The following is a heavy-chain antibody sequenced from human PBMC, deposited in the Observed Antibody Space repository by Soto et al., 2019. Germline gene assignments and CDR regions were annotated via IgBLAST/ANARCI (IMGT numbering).Heavy chain of an antibody. Sequence: QVQVVQSGVEVRRPGSSVKVSCKASGDTFKNCVISWVRQAPGQGLEWMGGIIPLFGTTDFAQRFQCRLTITTDESTTTANMELSRLRSEDTATYYCAAELSFGKLSVVWGQGTTVIVSS. CDR2: IIPLFGTT. V-gene: IGHV1-69*01. J-gene: IGHJ6*02. CDR1: GDTFKNCV. CDR3: AAELSFGKLSVV. D-gene: IGHD3-10*01.